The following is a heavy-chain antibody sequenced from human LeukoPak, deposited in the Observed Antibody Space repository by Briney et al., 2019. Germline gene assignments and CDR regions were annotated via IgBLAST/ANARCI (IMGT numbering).Heavy chain of an antibody. CDR2: IYYSGST. Sequence: SETLSLTCTVSGGSISSYYWSWIRQPPGKGLEWIGYIYYSGSTNYNPSLKSRVTISVDTSKNQFSLKLSSVTAADTAVYYCAHYYGSGSSSRGFDPWGQGTLVTVSS. V-gene: IGHV4-59*12. J-gene: IGHJ5*02. D-gene: IGHD3-10*01. CDR3: AHYYGSGSSSRGFDP. CDR1: GGSISSYY.